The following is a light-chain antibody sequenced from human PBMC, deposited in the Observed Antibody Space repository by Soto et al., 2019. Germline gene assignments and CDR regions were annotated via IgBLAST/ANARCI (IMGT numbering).Light chain of an antibody. Sequence: EIVLTQSPATLSVSPGETATLSCRTSQIVGTNLAWYRQKPGQAPRLLIYGAFIRAPGFPVRFRGTGSGSEFTLTIRGLQSEDGALYFCQQYDKWPYTFGQGTNLEIK. CDR1: QIVGTN. CDR2: GAF. CDR3: QQYDKWPYT. V-gene: IGKV3-15*01. J-gene: IGKJ2*01.